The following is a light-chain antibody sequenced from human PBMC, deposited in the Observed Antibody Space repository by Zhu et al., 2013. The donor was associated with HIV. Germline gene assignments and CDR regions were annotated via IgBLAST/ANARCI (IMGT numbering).Light chain of an antibody. CDR2: ATS. CDR3: QAYKSYPWT. J-gene: IGKJ1*01. V-gene: IGKV1-16*01. Sequence: DIQMTQSPSTLSAFAGDRVTISCRASQAIDNSMAWFHHKPGRAPRALIYATSSLQSGVPPRFSGSGSGTDFTLTITGLQPEDAGTYYCQAYKSYPWTFGQGTKVEIK. CDR1: QAIDNS.